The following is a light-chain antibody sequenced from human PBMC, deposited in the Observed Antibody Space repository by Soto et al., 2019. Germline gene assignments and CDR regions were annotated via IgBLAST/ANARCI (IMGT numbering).Light chain of an antibody. CDR3: QQYSGTPFT. Sequence: DIVMTQSPDSLAVSLGERATINCKSSQSVLYSSNNKNYLAWYQQKPGQPPKLLIYWASTRESGVPDRFSGSGSGTDFTLTISSLQAEDVAVYYCQQYSGTPFTVGPGTKVDIK. CDR1: QSVLYSSNNKNY. V-gene: IGKV4-1*01. CDR2: WAS. J-gene: IGKJ3*01.